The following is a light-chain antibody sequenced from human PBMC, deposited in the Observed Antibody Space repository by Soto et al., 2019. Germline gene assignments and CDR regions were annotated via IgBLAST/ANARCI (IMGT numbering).Light chain of an antibody. CDR1: SGSVSTTYY. CDR2: STN. Sequence: QAVVTQEPSFSVSPGRTVTRTCGLSSGSVSTTYYPSWFQQTPGQAPRTLIYSTNTRSSGVPDRFSGSILGNKAALTITGAQADDESDYYCVLYMGGGIWVFGGGTKLTVL. V-gene: IGLV8-61*01. J-gene: IGLJ3*02. CDR3: VLYMGGGIWV.